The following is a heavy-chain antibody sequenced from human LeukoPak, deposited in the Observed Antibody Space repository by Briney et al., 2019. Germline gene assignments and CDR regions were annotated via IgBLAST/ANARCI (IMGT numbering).Heavy chain of an antibody. CDR3: TTDVINMVRGSLVDV. CDR1: GFTFSNAW. Sequence: TGGSLRLSCAASGFTFSNAWMSWVRQAPGKGLEWVGCIKSKTDGGTTDYAAPVKGRFTSSRDDSKNTLYLQMNSLKTEDTAVYYCTTDVINMVRGSLVDVWGKGTTVTVSS. CDR2: IKSKTDGGTT. D-gene: IGHD3-10*01. J-gene: IGHJ6*04. V-gene: IGHV3-15*01.